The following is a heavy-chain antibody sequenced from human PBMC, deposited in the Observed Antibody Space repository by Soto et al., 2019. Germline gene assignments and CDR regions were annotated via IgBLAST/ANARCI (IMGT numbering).Heavy chain of an antibody. CDR2: ISGSGGST. CDR3: AKAVDGLYSSSWPFDY. D-gene: IGHD6-13*01. V-gene: IGHV3-23*01. J-gene: IGHJ4*02. CDR1: GFTLSSYA. Sequence: PGGSLRLSCAASGFTLSSYAMSWVRQAPGKGLEWVSAISGSGGSTYYADSVKGRFTISRDNSKNMLYLQMNSLRAEDTAVYYCAKAVDGLYSSSWPFDYWGQGTLVTVSS.